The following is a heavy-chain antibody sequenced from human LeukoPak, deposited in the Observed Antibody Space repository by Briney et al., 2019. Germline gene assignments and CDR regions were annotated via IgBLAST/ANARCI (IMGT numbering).Heavy chain of an antibody. CDR3: ARRAGAYSHPYDY. D-gene: IGHD4/OR15-4a*01. J-gene: IGHJ4*02. V-gene: IGHV3-53*01. CDR2: IYSGTT. Sequence: PGGSLRLSCTVSGFTVSSNSMSWVRQAPGKGLEWVSFIYSGTTHYSDSVTGRFTISRDNSKNTLYLQMNSLRAEGTAVYDCARRAGAYSHPYDYWGQGTLVTVSS. CDR1: GFTVSSNS.